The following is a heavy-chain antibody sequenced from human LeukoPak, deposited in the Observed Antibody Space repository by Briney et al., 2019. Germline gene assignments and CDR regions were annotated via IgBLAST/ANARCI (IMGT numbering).Heavy chain of an antibody. J-gene: IGHJ5*02. D-gene: IGHD5-12*01. CDR3: TRGATENWFDP. CDR1: GYKFTSYG. CDR2: ISAYNGNT. Sequence: ASVKVSCKASGYKFTSYGISWVRQAPGQGLDWMGWISAYNGNTNYAHNLQGRVTMTTDTSTSTAYMELRSLRSDDTAVYYCTRGATENWFDPWGQGTLVTVSS. V-gene: IGHV1-18*01.